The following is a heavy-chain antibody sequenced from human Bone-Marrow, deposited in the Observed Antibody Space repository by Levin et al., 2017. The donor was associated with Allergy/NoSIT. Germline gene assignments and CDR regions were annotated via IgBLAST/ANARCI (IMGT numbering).Heavy chain of an antibody. CDR2: FYIGGSP. D-gene: IGHD2-15*01. Sequence: PSETLSLTCTSSDSISSRSYFWGWVRQPPGKGLEWIGSFYIGGSPYYDPSLRSRLTISGDTSKNQVSLKLTSVTAADTAVYYCVRITRNNPDIFDVWGQGTTVIVS. J-gene: IGHJ3*01. CDR1: SDSISSRSYF. CDR3: VRITRNNPDIFDV. V-gene: IGHV4-39*01.